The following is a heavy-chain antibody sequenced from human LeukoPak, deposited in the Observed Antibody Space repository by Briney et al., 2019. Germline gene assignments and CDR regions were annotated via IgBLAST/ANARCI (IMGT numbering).Heavy chain of an antibody. CDR3: ARTRSSSSSWYGQFDY. Sequence: SVKVSCKASGGTFSSYAISWVRQAPGQGLEGMGGIIPIFGTANYAQKFQGRVTIAADKSTSTAYMELSSLRSEDTAVYYCARTRSSSSSWYGQFDYWGQGTLVTVSS. D-gene: IGHD6-13*01. J-gene: IGHJ4*02. CDR1: GGTFSSYA. V-gene: IGHV1-69*06. CDR2: IIPIFGTA.